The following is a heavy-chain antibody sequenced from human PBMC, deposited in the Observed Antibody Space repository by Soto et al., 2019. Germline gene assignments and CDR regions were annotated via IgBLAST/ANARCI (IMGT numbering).Heavy chain of an antibody. V-gene: IGHV3-30*03. J-gene: IGHJ6*02. CDR3: VEEAAAIHYGMDV. D-gene: IGHD2-2*01. CDR1: GSTFSSYG. Sequence: QVPLVESGGGVVQPGRSLRLSCAASGSTFSSYGMHWVRQAPGKGLEWVAVISYDGSNKYYADSVKGRFTISRDNSKNTLYLQMNSLRAEDTAVYYCVEEAAAIHYGMDVWGQGTTVTVSS. CDR2: ISYDGSNK.